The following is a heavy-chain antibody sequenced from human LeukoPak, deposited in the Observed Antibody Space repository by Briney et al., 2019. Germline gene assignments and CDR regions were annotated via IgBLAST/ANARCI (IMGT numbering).Heavy chain of an antibody. D-gene: IGHD3-10*01. J-gene: IGHJ4*02. CDR3: AKDGVYGSGSSFIAVAGFLGDY. V-gene: IGHV3-30*18. CDR1: GFTFSSYG. Sequence: PGGSLRLSCAASGFTFSSYGMHWVRQAPGKGLEWVAVISYDGSNKYYADSVKGRFTISRDNSKNTLYLQMNSLRAEDTAVYYCAKDGVYGSGSSFIAVAGFLGDYWGQGTLVTVSS. CDR2: ISYDGSNK.